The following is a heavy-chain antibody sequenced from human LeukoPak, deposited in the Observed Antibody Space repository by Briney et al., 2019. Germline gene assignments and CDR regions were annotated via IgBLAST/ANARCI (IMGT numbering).Heavy chain of an antibody. CDR3: ARALQPGVYAFDI. CDR1: GVSFSSYY. J-gene: IGHJ3*02. CDR2: IYYSGST. D-gene: IGHD6-13*01. Sequence: SETLSFTCTVSGVSFSSYYWTWIRQPPGEGLEWIGYIYYSGSTNYNPSLKSRVTISVDTSKNQFSLKLSSVTAADTAVYYCARALQPGVYAFDIWGQGTMVTVSS. V-gene: IGHV4-59*01.